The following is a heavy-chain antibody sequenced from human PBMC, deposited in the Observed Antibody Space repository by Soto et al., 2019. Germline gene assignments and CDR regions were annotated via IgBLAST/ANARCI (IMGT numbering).Heavy chain of an antibody. Sequence: GESLKISCQGSGYTFSNHWINWVRLVPGKGLEWMGIIFPRDSDTRYSPSLQGQVIISVDKSTTTAYLQWTRLTASDTAIYYCHKSIEGGPMDVWGQGNTVTVSS. CDR1: GYTFSNHW. J-gene: IGHJ6*02. V-gene: IGHV5-51*01. CDR3: HKSIEGGPMDV. CDR2: IFPRDSDT. D-gene: IGHD1-26*01.